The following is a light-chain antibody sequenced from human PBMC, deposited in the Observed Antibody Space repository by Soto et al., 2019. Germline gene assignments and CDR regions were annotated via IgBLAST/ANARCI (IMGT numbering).Light chain of an antibody. Sequence: ETVLSQSPGTLSLSPGERATLSCRASQTVTSEYLAWYQQKPGQAPRLLIYRASNRATGIPDRFSGSGFGTDFTLTISRLEPEDFAVYYCQRYGNSQWTFGPGTRVEI. CDR2: RAS. J-gene: IGKJ1*01. V-gene: IGKV3-20*01. CDR1: QTVTSEY. CDR3: QRYGNSQWT.